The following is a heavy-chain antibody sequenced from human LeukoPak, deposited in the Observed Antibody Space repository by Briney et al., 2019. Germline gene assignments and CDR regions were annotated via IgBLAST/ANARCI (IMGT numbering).Heavy chain of an antibody. V-gene: IGHV3-72*01. CDR1: GFTFSDHY. D-gene: IGHD1-26*01. CDR2: TRKKTNSYTT. J-gene: IGHJ4*02. Sequence: GGSLRLSCAASGFTFSDHYMDWVRQAPGKGLEWVGRTRKKTNSYTTEYAASVKGRFTISRDDSKNSLYLQMNSLKTEDTAVYYCARVVLVGTTYSYFDYWGQGTLVTVSS. CDR3: ARVVLVGTTYSYFDY.